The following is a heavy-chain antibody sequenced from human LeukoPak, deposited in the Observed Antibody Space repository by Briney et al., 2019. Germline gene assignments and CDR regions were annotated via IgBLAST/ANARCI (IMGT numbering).Heavy chain of an antibody. V-gene: IGHV3-7*01. Sequence: PGGSLRLSCAASGFNFSSYWMSWVRQAPGKGLEWVANINQDGGKKYYVDSVRGRFAISRDNAENSVYLQMNSLRAEDTALYYCARGGAPDSWGQGTLVTVSS. D-gene: IGHD1-26*01. CDR1: GFNFSSYW. CDR3: ARGGAPDS. CDR2: INQDGGKK. J-gene: IGHJ4*02.